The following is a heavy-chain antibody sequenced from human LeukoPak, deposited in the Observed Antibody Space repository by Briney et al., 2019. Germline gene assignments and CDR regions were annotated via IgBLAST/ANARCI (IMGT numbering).Heavy chain of an antibody. V-gene: IGHV1-2*02. CDR2: INPNSGGT. J-gene: IGHJ3*02. CDR3: ARVGAWGIVRRDDAFDI. Sequence: GASVKVSCKASGYTFTGYYMHWVRQTPGQGPEWMGWINPNSGGTNYAQKFQGRVIMTRDTSISTAYMELSRLRSDDTAVYYCARVGAWGIVRRDDAFDIWGQGTMVTVSS. CDR1: GYTFTGYY. D-gene: IGHD3-16*01.